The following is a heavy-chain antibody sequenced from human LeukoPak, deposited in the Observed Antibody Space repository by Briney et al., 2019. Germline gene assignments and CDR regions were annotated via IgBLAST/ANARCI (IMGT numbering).Heavy chain of an antibody. J-gene: IGHJ6*02. CDR3: ARGMGV. V-gene: IGHV4-34*01. CDR1: GGSFSGYY. CDR2: INHSGST. Sequence: SETLSLTCAVYGGSFSGYYWSWIRQPPGKGLEWIGEINHSGSTNYNPSLKGRVTISVDTSKNQFSLKLSSVTAADTAVYYCARGMGVWGQGTTVTVSS.